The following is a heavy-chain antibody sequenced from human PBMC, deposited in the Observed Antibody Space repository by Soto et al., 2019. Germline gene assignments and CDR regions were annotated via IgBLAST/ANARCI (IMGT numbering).Heavy chain of an antibody. D-gene: IGHD6-19*01. CDR1: GFTFSSYA. CDR2: ISGSGGST. J-gene: IGHJ6*02. CDR3: AKASQQWLEKMDV. Sequence: EVQLLESGGGLVQPGGSLSLSCAASGFTFSSYAMSWVRQAPGKGLEWVSAISGSGGSTYYADSVKGRFTISRDNSKNTLYLQMNSLRAEDTAVYYCAKASQQWLEKMDVWGQGTTVTVSS. V-gene: IGHV3-23*01.